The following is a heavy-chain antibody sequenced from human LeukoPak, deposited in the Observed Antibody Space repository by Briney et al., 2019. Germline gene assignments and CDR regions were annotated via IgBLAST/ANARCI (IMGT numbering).Heavy chain of an antibody. CDR3: ARDPHIAAAGTIFDY. D-gene: IGHD6-13*01. Sequence: PGGSLRLSCAASEFTISRYWMSWVRQAPGKGLEWVANIKQDGSEMYYVDSVKGRFTISRDNAKNSLYLQMNSLRDEDSAVYYCARDPHIAAAGTIFDYWGQGTLVTVSS. V-gene: IGHV3-7*01. CDR1: EFTISRYW. CDR2: IKQDGSEM. J-gene: IGHJ4*02.